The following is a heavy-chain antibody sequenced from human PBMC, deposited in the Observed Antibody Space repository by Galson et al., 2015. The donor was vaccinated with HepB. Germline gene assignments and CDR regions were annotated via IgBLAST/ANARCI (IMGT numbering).Heavy chain of an antibody. J-gene: IGHJ5*02. V-gene: IGHV5-51*03. CDR3: ARSGYYYDRLFDP. CDR2: IYPGDSDT. CDR1: GYNFTNYW. D-gene: IGHD3-22*01. Sequence: QSGAEVKKPGESLKISCKGYGYNFTNYWIGWVRQMPGKGLEWMGIIYPGDSDTRYSPSFQGQVTISADKSISTTYLQWNSLQASDTAMYYCARSGYYYDRLFDPWGQGTLVTVSS.